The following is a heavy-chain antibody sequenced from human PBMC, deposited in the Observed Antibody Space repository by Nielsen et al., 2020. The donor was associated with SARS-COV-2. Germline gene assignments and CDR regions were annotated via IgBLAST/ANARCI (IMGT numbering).Heavy chain of an antibody. D-gene: IGHD6-19*01. J-gene: IGHJ4*02. CDR3: AKAIGGYSSGWLPDY. V-gene: IGHV3-9*01. CDR2: ISWNSGSM. Sequence: SLKISCAASGFTFDDYAMHWVRQAPGKGLEWVSGISWNSGSMGYADSVKGRSTISRDNAKNSLYLQMNSLRAEDTALYYCAKAIGGYSSGWLPDYWGQGTLVTVSS. CDR1: GFTFDDYA.